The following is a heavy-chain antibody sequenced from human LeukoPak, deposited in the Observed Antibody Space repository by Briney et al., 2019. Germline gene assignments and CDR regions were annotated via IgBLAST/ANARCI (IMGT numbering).Heavy chain of an antibody. J-gene: IGHJ6*03. D-gene: IGHD6-6*01. V-gene: IGHV3-49*04. CDR2: IRSDRYGGTS. CDR3: TRISSSPAALYYYYMDV. CDR1: GFTFGDNP. Sequence: GGSLRLSCTASGFTFGDNPLNWVRQAPGKGLEWVGLIRSDRYGGTSEYVASVNGRFSISRDDSRNILYLDMNSLRNEDTAVYFCTRISSSPAALYYYYMDVWCQGIPVTVSS.